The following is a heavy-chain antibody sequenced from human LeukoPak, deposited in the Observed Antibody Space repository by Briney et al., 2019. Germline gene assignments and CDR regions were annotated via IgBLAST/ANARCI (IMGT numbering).Heavy chain of an antibody. CDR1: GFTFDDYG. V-gene: IGHV3-43D*03. Sequence: LSGGSLRLSCSASGFTFDDYGMHWGRQAPGKGLDVVSLINWDGTNTYYADSVKGRFTISRDNSKNSLYLQMSGLRPEDTALYYCAKGGIGGYYYMDVWGKGTTVTVSS. CDR2: INWDGTNT. J-gene: IGHJ6*03. D-gene: IGHD3-16*01. CDR3: AKGGIGGYYYMDV.